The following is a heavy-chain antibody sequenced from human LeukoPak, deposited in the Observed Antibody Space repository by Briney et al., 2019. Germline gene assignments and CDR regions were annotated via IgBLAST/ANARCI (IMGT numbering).Heavy chain of an antibody. Sequence: PGGSLRLSCAASGFTFSSYSMNWVRQAPGKGLEWVSYISSSGTIYYADSVKGRFTISRDNAKNSLYLEMNSLRVEDTAVYYCARGHGWFDPWGQGTLVSVPS. CDR1: GFTFSSYS. CDR3: ARGHGWFDP. J-gene: IGHJ5*02. CDR2: ISSSGTI. V-gene: IGHV3-48*04.